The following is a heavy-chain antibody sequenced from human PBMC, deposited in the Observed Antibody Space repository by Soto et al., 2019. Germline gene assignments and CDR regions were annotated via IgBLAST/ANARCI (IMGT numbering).Heavy chain of an antibody. V-gene: IGHV6-1*01. D-gene: IGHD5-12*01. CDR3: ARGSWDDVSGHYYMDV. J-gene: IGHJ6*03. Sequence: SQTLSLTCAISGDRVSSNSAGWNWVRQTPSRGLEWLGRTYYKSKWFNNYAVSVKSRITINPDTSQNQFSLHLDSVAPEDTAVYFCARGSWDDVSGHYYMDVWGKGTTVTVSS. CDR1: GDRVSSNSAG. CDR2: TYYKSKWFN.